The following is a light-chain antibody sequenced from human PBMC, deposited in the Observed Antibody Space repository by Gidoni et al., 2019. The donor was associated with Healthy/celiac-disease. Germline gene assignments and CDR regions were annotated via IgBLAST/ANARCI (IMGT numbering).Light chain of an antibody. CDR3: NSRDSSGNRYVV. CDR2: GKN. Sequence: SSELTQDPAVSVALGQTVRITCQGDSLRSYYASWYQQKPGQAPLLVIYGKNNRSSGIPDRFSGSSSGNTASLTITGAQAEDEADYYCNSRDSSGNRYVVFGGGTKLTVL. V-gene: IGLV3-19*01. J-gene: IGLJ2*01. CDR1: SLRSYY.